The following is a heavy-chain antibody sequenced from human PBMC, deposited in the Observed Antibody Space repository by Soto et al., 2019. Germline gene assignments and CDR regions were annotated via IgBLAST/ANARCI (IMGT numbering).Heavy chain of an antibody. J-gene: IGHJ6*03. Sequence: QVQLQESGPGLVKPSQTLSLTCAISGDSVSSNSAAWNWIRLSPSRGLEWLARTYYRSRWYNDYAVSVRSQLTVNPDTSKNQFSPQLTPVAPENTAVYYCAGTTSPQLYYMDVWGKGTKVTVSS. CDR3: AGTTSPQLYYMDV. D-gene: IGHD1-7*01. V-gene: IGHV6-1*01. CDR1: GDSVSSNSAA. CDR2: TYYRSRWYN.